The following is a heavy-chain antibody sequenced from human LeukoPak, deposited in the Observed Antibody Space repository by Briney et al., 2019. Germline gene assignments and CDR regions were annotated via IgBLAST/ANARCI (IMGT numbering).Heavy chain of an antibody. CDR2: VSGSGGST. CDR1: GFTFSSYG. CDR3: AKDLDIVATITGN. D-gene: IGHD5-12*01. J-gene: IGHJ4*02. V-gene: IGHV3-23*01. Sequence: GGSLRLSCAVSGFTFSSYGMSWVRQAPGKGLEWVSGVSGSGGSTYYADSVKGRFTISRDNSKNTLYLQMNSLRAEDTAVYYCAKDLDIVATITGNWGQGTLVTVSS.